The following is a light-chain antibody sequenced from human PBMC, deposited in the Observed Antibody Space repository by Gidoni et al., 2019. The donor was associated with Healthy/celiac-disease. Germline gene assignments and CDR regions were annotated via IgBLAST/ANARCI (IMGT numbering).Light chain of an antibody. CDR1: QSVSNGY. CDR3: QQYGSLVT. J-gene: IGKJ4*01. Sequence: EIVLTQSPGTLSLSPGERATLSCRASQSVSNGYLAWYQQKPGQAPRLLGYGAYGASTRATGIPDRFSGSGSRTDFTLTISRLEPEDAAVYYCQQYGSLVTFXGXTKVEIK. CDR2: GAYGAS. V-gene: IGKV3-20*01.